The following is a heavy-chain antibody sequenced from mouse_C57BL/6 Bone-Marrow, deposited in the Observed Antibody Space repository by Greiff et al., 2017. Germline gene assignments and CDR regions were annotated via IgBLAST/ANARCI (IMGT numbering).Heavy chain of an antibody. D-gene: IGHD4-1*01. V-gene: IGHV1-55*01. J-gene: IGHJ2*01. CDR1: GYTFTSYW. CDR3: ARINWVDFDY. CDR2: IYPGSGST. Sequence: QVQLQQPGAELVKPGASVKMSCKASGYTFTSYWITWVKPRPGQGLEWIGDIYPGSGSTNYNEKFKSKATLTVDTSSSTACMELRSLTSEDSAVYFCARINWVDFDYWGQGTTLTVSS.